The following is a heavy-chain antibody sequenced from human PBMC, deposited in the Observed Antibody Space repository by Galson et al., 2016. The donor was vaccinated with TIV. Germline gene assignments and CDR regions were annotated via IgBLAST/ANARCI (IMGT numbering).Heavy chain of an antibody. CDR2: IDPSGGGT. Sequence: SVKVSCKASGYTFISYYMHWVRQAPGQGLEWVGVIDPSGGGTTYAQKFQGRVTMTRDTSTSTVYMELSSLRSDDTAVFYCAVWSNIYYFALWGQGTL. D-gene: IGHD2-21*01. V-gene: IGHV1-46*01. J-gene: IGHJ4*02. CDR1: GYTFISYY. CDR3: AVWSNIYYFAL.